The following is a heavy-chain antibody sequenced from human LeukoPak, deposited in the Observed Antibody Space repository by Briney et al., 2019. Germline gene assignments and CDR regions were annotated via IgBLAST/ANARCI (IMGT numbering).Heavy chain of an antibody. Sequence: PSDTLSLTGTVSGGSISYYYWSWIRQPPGRVLEWIGDVYYSGSTSYNPSLKSRVTISLDTSKHQFSLKLNSVTAADTAVYYCARHAYCGGDCFGGAFEIWGQGTMVTVSS. D-gene: IGHD2-21*02. J-gene: IGHJ3*02. CDR1: GGSISYYY. CDR3: ARHAYCGGDCFGGAFEI. V-gene: IGHV4-59*08. CDR2: VYYSGST.